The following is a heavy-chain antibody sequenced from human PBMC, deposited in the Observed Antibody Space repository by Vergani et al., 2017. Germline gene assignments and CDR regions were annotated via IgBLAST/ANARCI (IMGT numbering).Heavy chain of an antibody. CDR1: GSPFSNYY. CDR3: ARGDYGILTGYRY. V-gene: IGHV1-46*03. CDR2: INPSGGHT. Sequence: QVQVVQSGAEVKKSGASVKVSCKTSGSPFSNYYMHWVRQAPGQGLEWMVIINPSGGHTNYAQKFQDRVTMTRDTSTSTVYMELSSLRTEDTAIYYCARGDYGILTGYRYWGQGTLVTVSA. J-gene: IGHJ4*02. D-gene: IGHD3-9*01.